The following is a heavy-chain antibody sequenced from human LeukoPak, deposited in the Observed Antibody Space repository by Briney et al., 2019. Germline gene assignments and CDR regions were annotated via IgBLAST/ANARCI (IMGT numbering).Heavy chain of an antibody. CDR2: ISNDGRDN. CDR1: RFTFSTYA. Sequence: GGSLRLSCAASRFTFSTYAMHWVRQAPGKGLEWVSVISNDGRDNHYADPVKGRFTISRDNSKETLDLQMNSLRAEDTALYYCVRRGSKTYDFDHWGQGTLVIVSP. CDR3: VRRGSKTYDFDH. D-gene: IGHD3-16*01. V-gene: IGHV3-30*04. J-gene: IGHJ4*02.